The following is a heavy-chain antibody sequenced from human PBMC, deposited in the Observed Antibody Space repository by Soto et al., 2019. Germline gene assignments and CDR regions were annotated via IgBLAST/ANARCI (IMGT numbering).Heavy chain of an antibody. J-gene: IGHJ4*02. CDR1: GYTFTTYD. D-gene: IGHD6-25*01. V-gene: IGHV1-8*01. CDR2: MNPYSGNT. CDR3: ARRKERSGPHYFDY. Sequence: ASVKVSCKASGYTFTTYDISWVRQATGQGLEWMGWMNPYSGNTGYAQKFQGRVTVTRNTSISTVYMELSGLRPDDTAVYYCARRKERSGPHYFDYWGQGSQVTVSA.